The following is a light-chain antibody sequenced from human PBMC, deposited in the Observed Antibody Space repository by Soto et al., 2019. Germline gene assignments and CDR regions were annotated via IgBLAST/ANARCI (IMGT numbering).Light chain of an antibody. CDR3: GSSDSSLSAYV. CDR1: SSNIGGNS. CDR2: DDD. J-gene: IGLJ1*01. Sequence: QSVLTQPPSVSAAPGQRVTISCSGSSSNIGGNSVSWYQQLPGTAPKLLIYDDDKRPSGIPDRFSGAKSGTSATLGITGFQTGDEADYYCGSSDSSLSAYVFGTGTKVTVL. V-gene: IGLV1-51*01.